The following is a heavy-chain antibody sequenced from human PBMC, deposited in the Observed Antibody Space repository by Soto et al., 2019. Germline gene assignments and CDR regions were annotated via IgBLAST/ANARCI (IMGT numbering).Heavy chain of an antibody. CDR1: GYTFTSNG. CDR3: ARDGYGGYGY. D-gene: IGHD5-12*01. J-gene: IGHJ4*02. V-gene: IGHV1-18*01. CDR2: ISTYNGNT. Sequence: QVQLVQSGAEVKKPGTSVKVSCRASGYTFTSNGISWVRQAPGQGLEWMGWISTYNGNTNNAQKRQGRVPMTRDTSTSIAYMELRDLRSDDTAVYYCARDGYGGYGYWGQGSMVPVSS.